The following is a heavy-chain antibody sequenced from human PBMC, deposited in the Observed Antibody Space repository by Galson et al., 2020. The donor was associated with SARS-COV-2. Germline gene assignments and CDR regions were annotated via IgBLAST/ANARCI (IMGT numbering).Heavy chain of an antibody. CDR1: GGSISSGGYY. V-gene: IGHV4-31*03. CDR2: LYYRGST. D-gene: IGHD3-22*01. Sequence: SETLSLTCTVSGGSISSGGYYWSWIRPHPGKGLEWIGYLYYRGSTDYNPSLKSRVTISVATSKNQFSLKLSSVTAADTAVYYCARGASSGYFRWFDPWGQGTLVTVSS. CDR3: ARGASSGYFRWFDP. J-gene: IGHJ5*02.